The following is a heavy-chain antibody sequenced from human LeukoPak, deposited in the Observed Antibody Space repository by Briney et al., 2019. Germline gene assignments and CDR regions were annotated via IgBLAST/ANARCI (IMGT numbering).Heavy chain of an antibody. J-gene: IGHJ4*02. CDR3: ARRALFGYSSGYDY. D-gene: IGHD3-22*01. V-gene: IGHV4-39*01. CDR1: GGSISSSSYY. CDR2: IYYSGST. Sequence: SETLSLTCTVSGGSISSSSYYWGWIRQPPGKGLEWIGSIYYSGSTYYNPSLKSRVTISVDTSKNQFSLKLSSVTAADTAVYYCARRALFGYSSGYDYWGQGTLVTVSS.